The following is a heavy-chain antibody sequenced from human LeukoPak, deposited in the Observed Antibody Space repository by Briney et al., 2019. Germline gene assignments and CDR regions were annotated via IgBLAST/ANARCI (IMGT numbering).Heavy chain of an antibody. D-gene: IGHD2-2*01. CDR1: GFTFSSYW. V-gene: IGHV3-7*01. CDR3: ARDPIVVVPAAYYYYYGMDV. Sequence: PGGSLRLSCAASGFTFSSYWMSWVRQAPGKGLEWVANIKQDGSEKYYVDSVKGRFTISRDNAKNSLYLQMNSLRAEDTAVYYCARDPIVVVPAAYYYYYGMDVWGQGTTVTVPS. J-gene: IGHJ6*02. CDR2: IKQDGSEK.